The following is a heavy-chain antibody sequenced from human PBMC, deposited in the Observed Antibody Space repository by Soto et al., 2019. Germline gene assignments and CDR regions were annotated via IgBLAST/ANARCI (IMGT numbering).Heavy chain of an antibody. CDR3: XRDAPPVDY. CDR1: GYTFTNYA. CDR2: ISAYNGNT. J-gene: IGHJ4*02. Sequence: QVQLVQSGAEVKKPGSSVKVSCKASGYTFTNYAIIWVRQAPGPGLEWMGWISAYNGNTNYAQKLRARVTMTTDTXTXPXXXXXXPLXSDDTAVYYXXRDAPPVDYWGQGTLVTVSS. V-gene: IGHV1-18*01.